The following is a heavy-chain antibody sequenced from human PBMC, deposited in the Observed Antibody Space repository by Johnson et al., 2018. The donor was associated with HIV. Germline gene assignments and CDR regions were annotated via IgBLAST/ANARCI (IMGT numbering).Heavy chain of an antibody. CDR3: AKDQRRAFDI. Sequence: VQLVESGGGLVKPGGSLRLSCAASGFTFSDYYMSWIRQAPGKGLELVSAISGSGGSTYYADSVKGRFTISRDNSKNTLYLQMNSLRAEDTAVYYCAKDQRRAFDIWGQGTMVTVSS. CDR2: ISGSGGST. CDR1: GFTFSDYY. V-gene: IGHV3-23*04. J-gene: IGHJ3*02.